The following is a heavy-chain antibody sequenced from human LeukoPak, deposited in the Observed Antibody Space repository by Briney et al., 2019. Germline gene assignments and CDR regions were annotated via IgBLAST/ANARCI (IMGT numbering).Heavy chain of an antibody. CDR2: IYYSGST. J-gene: IGHJ5*02. CDR3: ARGVGAAAGTDWFDP. D-gene: IGHD6-13*01. V-gene: IGHV4-59*01. CDR1: GGSISSYY. Sequence: SETLSLTCTVSGGSISSYYWSWIRQPPGKGLEWIGYIYYSGSTNYNPSLKSRVTISVDTSKNQFSLKLSSVTAADTAVYYYARGVGAAAGTDWFDPWGQGTLVTVSS.